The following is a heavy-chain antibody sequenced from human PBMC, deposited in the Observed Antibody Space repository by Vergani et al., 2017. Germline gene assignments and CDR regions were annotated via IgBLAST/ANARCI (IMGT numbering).Heavy chain of an antibody. CDR2: IIPIFGTA. Sequence: QVQLVQSGAEVKKPGSSVKVSCKASGGTFSSYAISWVRQAPGQGLEWMGGIIPIFGTANYAQQFQGRVTITADESTSTAYMELSSLRSEDTAVYYCARDQRSRNSSKWELLRVKYYYGMDVGGQGTTVTVSS. V-gene: IGHV1-69*01. J-gene: IGHJ6*02. D-gene: IGHD1-26*01. CDR1: GGTFSSYA. CDR3: ARDQRSRNSSKWELLRVKYYYGMDV.